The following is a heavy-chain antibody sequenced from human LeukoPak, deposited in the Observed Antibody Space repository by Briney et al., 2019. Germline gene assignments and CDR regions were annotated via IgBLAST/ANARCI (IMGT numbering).Heavy chain of an antibody. CDR2: ISGYNGNT. Sequence: ASVKVSCKAAGYTFTSYGINWGRQAPGQGLEWRGWISGYNGNTNYAQKLQGRVTMTTDTSASTVYMELRTLKSDDTAVYYCVRAPPGVSGSPSWYWGQGTLVTVSS. CDR3: VRAPPGVSGSPSWY. V-gene: IGHV1-18*01. J-gene: IGHJ4*02. D-gene: IGHD3-10*01. CDR1: GYTFTSYG.